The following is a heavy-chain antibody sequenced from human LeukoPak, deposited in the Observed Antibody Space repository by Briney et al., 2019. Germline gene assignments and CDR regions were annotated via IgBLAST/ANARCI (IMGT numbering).Heavy chain of an antibody. J-gene: IGHJ4*02. V-gene: IGHV3-30*02. CDR3: AKGARYYDSSGPDY. CDR2: IRYDGSNK. CDR1: GFTFSSYG. Sequence: GGSLRLSCAASGFTFSSYGMHWVRQAPGKGLEWVAFIRYDGSNKYYADSVKGRFTISRDNSKNTLYLQMNSLRAEDTAVYYCAKGARYYDSSGPDYWGQGTLVTVSS. D-gene: IGHD3-22*01.